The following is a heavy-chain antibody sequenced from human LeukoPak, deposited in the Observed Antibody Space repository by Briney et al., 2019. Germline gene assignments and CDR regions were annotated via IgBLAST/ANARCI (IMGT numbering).Heavy chain of an antibody. V-gene: IGHV3-30*18. CDR1: GFTFSSYG. CDR3: AKEKFYYGSGSYYNCYFHY. CDR2: ISYDGNNK. J-gene: IGHJ4*02. D-gene: IGHD3-10*01. Sequence: GGSLRLSCAASGFTFSSYGMHWVRQAPGKGLEWVAVISYDGNNKYYADSVKGRFTISRDNSKNSLYLQMNSLRAEDTAVYYCAKEKFYYGSGSYYNCYFHYWRQGTLVPVSS.